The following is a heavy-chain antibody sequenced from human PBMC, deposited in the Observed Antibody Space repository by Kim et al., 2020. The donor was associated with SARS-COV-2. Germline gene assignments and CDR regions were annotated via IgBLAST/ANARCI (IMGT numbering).Heavy chain of an antibody. D-gene: IGHD3-10*01. CDR2: IYYSGST. J-gene: IGHJ6*02. CDR1: GGSISSGGYY. CDR3: ARTYYLDPGSWTGDLPYGMDV. Sequence: SETLSLTCTVSGGSISSGGYYWSWIRQHPGKGLEWIGYIYYSGSTYYNPSLKSRVTISVDTSKNQFSLKLSSVTAADTAVYYCARTYYLDPGSWTGDLPYGMDVWGQGTTVTVSS. V-gene: IGHV4-31*03.